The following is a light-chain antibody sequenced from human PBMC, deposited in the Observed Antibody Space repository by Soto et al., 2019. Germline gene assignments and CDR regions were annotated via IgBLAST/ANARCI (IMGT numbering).Light chain of an antibody. CDR3: QQYHLSPLT. CDR1: EAINNNF. CDR2: VAS. J-gene: IGKJ4*01. V-gene: IGKV3-20*01. Sequence: EIVLPQSPGALSVAPGETLSLSCRASEAINNNFVAWYQQRPGQVPRLLMYVASIRVSGVPDRISGRRSGTGFILNIARVEPEDCAVYFCQQYHLSPLTFGGGTQV.